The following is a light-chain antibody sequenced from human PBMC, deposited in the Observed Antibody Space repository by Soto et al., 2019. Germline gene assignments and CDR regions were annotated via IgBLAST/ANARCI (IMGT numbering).Light chain of an antibody. J-gene: IGLJ1*01. CDR1: SSDVGSYNL. CDR3: CSYAGSNTYV. V-gene: IGLV2-23*02. Sequence: QPALTQPASVSGSPGQSITISCTGTSSDVGSYNLVSWYQHHPGKAPKLIIYEVTRRPSGISNRFSGSKSGNTASLTISGLQAEDEADYYCCSYAGSNTYVFGTGTKVTVL. CDR2: EVT.